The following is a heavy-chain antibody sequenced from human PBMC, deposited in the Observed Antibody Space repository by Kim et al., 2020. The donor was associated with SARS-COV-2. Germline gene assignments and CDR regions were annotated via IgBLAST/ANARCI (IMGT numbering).Heavy chain of an antibody. CDR2: IIPIFGTA. CDR3: ARFCSSTSCYQPIATDY. D-gene: IGHD2-2*01. V-gene: IGHV1-69*13. J-gene: IGHJ4*02. Sequence: SVKVSCKASGGTFSSYAISWVRQAPGQGLEWMGGIIPIFGTAKYAQKFQGRVTITADESTSTAYMELSSLRSEDTAVYYCARFCSSTSCYQPIATDYWGQGTLVTVSS. CDR1: GGTFSSYA.